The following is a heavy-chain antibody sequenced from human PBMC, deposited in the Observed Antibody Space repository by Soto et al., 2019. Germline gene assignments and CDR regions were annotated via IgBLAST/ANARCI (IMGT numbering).Heavy chain of an antibody. Sequence: PGGSLRLSCAASGVTFSSYAMSWVRQATGKGLEWVSAISGSGGSTYYADSVKGRFTISRDNSKNTLYLQMNSLRAEDTAVYYCAKVPEQLLWFGEVGAFDIWGQGTMVTVSS. CDR1: GVTFSSYA. CDR3: AKVPEQLLWFGEVGAFDI. CDR2: ISGSGGST. D-gene: IGHD3-10*01. J-gene: IGHJ3*02. V-gene: IGHV3-23*01.